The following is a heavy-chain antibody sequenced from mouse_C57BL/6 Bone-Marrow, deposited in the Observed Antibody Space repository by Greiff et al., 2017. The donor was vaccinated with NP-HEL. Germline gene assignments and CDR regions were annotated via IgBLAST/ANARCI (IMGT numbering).Heavy chain of an antibody. CDR2: IDPSDSET. D-gene: IGHD2-5*01. V-gene: IGHV1-52*01. CDR1: GYTFTSYW. Sequence: VQLQQPGAELVRPGSSVKLSCKASGYTFTSYWMHWVKQRPIQGLEWIGNIDPSDSETHYNQKFKDKATLTVDKSSSTAYMQLSSLTSEDSAVYYCAREPAYYSNWGCAYWGQGTLVTVSA. CDR3: AREPAYYSNWGCAY. J-gene: IGHJ3*01.